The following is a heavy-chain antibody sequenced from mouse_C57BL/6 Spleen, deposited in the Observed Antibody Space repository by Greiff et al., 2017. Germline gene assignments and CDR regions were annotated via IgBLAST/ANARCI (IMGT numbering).Heavy chain of an antibody. D-gene: IGHD2-1*01. CDR1: GYPFTEST. CDR2: FYTGSGSI. V-gene: IGHV1-62-2*01. J-gene: IGHJ3*01. Sequence: VQLQQSGAELVKPGASVKLSCKASGYPFTESTIHWVKQRSGQGLEWIGWFYTGSGSIKYNEKFKDKATLTADKSSSTVYIELSRLTSQDYAVYFCDRHEEWYYGNPAWFAYWGQGTLVTVSA. CDR3: DRHEEWYYGNPAWFAY.